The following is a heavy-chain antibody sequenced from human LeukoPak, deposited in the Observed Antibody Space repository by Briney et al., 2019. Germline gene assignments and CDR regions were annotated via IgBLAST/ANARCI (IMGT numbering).Heavy chain of an antibody. D-gene: IGHD6-19*01. Sequence: PSETLSLTCTVSGGSISSSSYYWGWIRQPPGKGLEWVGSIYYSGSTYYNPSLKSRVTISVDTSKNQFSLKLSSVTAADTAVYYCATSYSSGWYGTFDSWGQGTLVTVSS. CDR3: ATSYSSGWYGTFDS. J-gene: IGHJ4*02. CDR1: GGSISSSSYY. CDR2: IYYSGST. V-gene: IGHV4-39*07.